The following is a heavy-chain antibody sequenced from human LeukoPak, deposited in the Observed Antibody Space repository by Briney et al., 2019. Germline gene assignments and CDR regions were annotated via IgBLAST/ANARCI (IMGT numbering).Heavy chain of an antibody. CDR1: GYSFATYW. V-gene: IGHV5-51*01. Sequence: GESLKISCKGSGYSFATYWIGWVRQMPGKGLEWMGIIYPSDSDTRYNPAFQGQVTISADKSFAYLQWTSLKASDTAMYYCAGPGSGSYRNPFDIWGQGTLVTVSS. D-gene: IGHD1-26*01. CDR3: AGPGSGSYRNPFDI. CDR2: IYPSDSDT. J-gene: IGHJ3*02.